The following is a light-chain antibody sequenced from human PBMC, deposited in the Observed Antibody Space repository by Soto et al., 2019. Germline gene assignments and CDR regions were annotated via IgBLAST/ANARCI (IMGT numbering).Light chain of an antibody. CDR3: QKYDSVPWT. J-gene: IGKJ1*01. CDR2: AAS. V-gene: IGKV1-27*01. CDR1: QGIGNN. Sequence: DIQMTQSPSPLSASVGDRVTITCRASQGIGNNLAWYQQKPGKVPALLIYAASALQSGVPSRFSGSGSGTDFTLTISSLQPEDVASYYCQKYDSVPWTFGQGTKVEV.